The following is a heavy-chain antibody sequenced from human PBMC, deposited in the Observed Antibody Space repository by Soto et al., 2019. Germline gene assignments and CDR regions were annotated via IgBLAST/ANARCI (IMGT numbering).Heavy chain of an antibody. Sequence: GESLKISCKGSGYTFSDHWIAWVRHMPGKGMEWMGIISPDDSDTRYRPSFQGQVTISVDKSVSTAYLQWTSLHPSDTAIYYCVRKAWIQGWGNMRYFDYWGRGTQVTLSP. D-gene: IGHD5-18*01. CDR3: VRKAWIQGWGNMRYFDY. CDR1: GYTFSDHW. V-gene: IGHV5-51*01. J-gene: IGHJ4*01. CDR2: ISPDDSDT.